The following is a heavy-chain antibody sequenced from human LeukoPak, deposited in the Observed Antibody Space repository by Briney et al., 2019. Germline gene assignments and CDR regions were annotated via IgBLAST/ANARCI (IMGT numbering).Heavy chain of an antibody. Sequence: SETLSLTCAVYGGSFSGYYWSWIRQPPGKGLEWFGEINHSGSTNYNPSLKSRVTISVDTSKNQFSLKLSSVTAADTAVYYCARPYYPATLDAFDIWGQGTMVTVSS. CDR1: GGSFSGYY. D-gene: IGHD3-10*01. CDR2: INHSGST. CDR3: ARPYYPATLDAFDI. J-gene: IGHJ3*02. V-gene: IGHV4-34*01.